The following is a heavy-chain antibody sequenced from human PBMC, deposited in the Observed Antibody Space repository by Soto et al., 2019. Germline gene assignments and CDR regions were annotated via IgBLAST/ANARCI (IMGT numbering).Heavy chain of an antibody. V-gene: IGHV2-5*01. CDR1: GFSLSTSGVG. CDR2: IYWNDDK. D-gene: IGHD4-17*01. J-gene: IGHJ4*02. Sequence: SGPTLVNPTQTLTLTCTFSGFSLSTSGVGVGWIRQPPVKALEWLALIYWNDDKRYSPSLKSRLTITKDTSKNQVVLTMTNMDPVDTATYYCAHGTGAMTTPPDRFDYWGQGTLVTVSS. CDR3: AHGTGAMTTPPDRFDY.